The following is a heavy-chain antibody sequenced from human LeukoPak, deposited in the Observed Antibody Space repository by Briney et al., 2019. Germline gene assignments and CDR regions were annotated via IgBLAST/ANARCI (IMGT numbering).Heavy chain of an antibody. CDR2: FYYSGST. V-gene: IGHV4-39*01. CDR3: ARLGGTYYGDFDS. Sequence: SETLSLTCTVSGGSISSSSYYWGWIRQPPGKGLEWIGSFYYSGSTYYNPSLKSRVTISLDSSKNQFFLWLSSVTAADTALYYCARLGGTYYGDFDSWGQGTLVTVSS. D-gene: IGHD1-26*01. CDR1: GGSISSSSYY. J-gene: IGHJ4*02.